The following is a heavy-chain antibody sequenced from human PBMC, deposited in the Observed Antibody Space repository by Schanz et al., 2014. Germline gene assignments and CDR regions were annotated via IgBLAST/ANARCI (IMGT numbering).Heavy chain of an antibody. V-gene: IGHV3-9*01. CDR1: GFPFNEYG. J-gene: IGHJ4*02. CDR3: ARDGDFDY. CDR2: ISWNSGSI. Sequence: EVQLVESGGGLVQPGRSLRLSCAASGFPFNEYGMLWVRQAPGKGLEWVSSISWNSGSIDYADSVKGRFTISRDTPKNTLYVQMNSLRADDTAVYYCARDGDFDYWGQGTLVTVSS.